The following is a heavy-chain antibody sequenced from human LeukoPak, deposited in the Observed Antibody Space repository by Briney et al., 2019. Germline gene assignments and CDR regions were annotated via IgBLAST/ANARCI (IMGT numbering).Heavy chain of an antibody. D-gene: IGHD3-22*01. V-gene: IGHV4-30-4*01. CDR2: IYYSGST. CDR3: ASWYYYDSSGYYYFDY. CDR1: GGSISSGDYY. Sequence: SETLSLTCTVSGGSISSGDYYWSWIRQPPGKGLEWIGYIYYSGSTYYNPSLKSRVTISVDTSKNQFSLKLSSVTAADTAVYYCASWYYYDSSGYYYFDYWGQGTLVTVSS. J-gene: IGHJ4*02.